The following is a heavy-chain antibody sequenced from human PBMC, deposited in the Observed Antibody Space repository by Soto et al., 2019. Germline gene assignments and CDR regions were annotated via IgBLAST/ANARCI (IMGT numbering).Heavy chain of an antibody. J-gene: IGHJ4*02. CDR3: AASGSNGQFDY. CDR1: GASMSNYF. V-gene: IGHV4-59*01. CDR2: IYYSGGA. Sequence: QVQLQESGPGLVKPSETLSLTCTVAGASMSNYFWHWIRQSPGKGLEYIGYIYYSGGAYYSPSLKSRLTISVDTSKNQFSMKLSSATAADTAVYYCAASGSNGQFDYWAQGTLVTVSS. D-gene: IGHD3-10*01.